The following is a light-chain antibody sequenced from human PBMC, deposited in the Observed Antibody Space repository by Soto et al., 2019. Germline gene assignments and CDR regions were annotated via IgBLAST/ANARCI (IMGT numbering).Light chain of an antibody. J-gene: IGKJ1*01. V-gene: IGKV3-11*01. CDR3: QQRSKWRT. Sequence: EIVLTQSPATLSLSPGERATLSCRASQSVSSYLAWYQQKPGQAPRLLIYDASKRATGIPARFSGSGFGTDYTLTSSSLEPEDFAVYYCQQRSKWRTFGQGTKVEIK. CDR2: DAS. CDR1: QSVSSY.